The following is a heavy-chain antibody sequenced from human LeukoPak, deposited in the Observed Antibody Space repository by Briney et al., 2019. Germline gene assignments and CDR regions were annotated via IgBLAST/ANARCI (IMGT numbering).Heavy chain of an antibody. CDR1: GYTFTGYY. V-gene: IGHV1-2*02. J-gene: IGHJ1*01. CDR2: INPNSGGT. D-gene: IGHD3-3*01. Sequence: ASVKVSCKASGYTFTGYYMHWVRQAPGQRLEWMGWINPNSGGTNYAQKFQGRVTMTRDTSISTAYMELSRLRSDDTAVYYCARAATAIDSWSGERYFQHWGQGTLVTVSS. CDR3: ARAATAIDSWSGERYFQH.